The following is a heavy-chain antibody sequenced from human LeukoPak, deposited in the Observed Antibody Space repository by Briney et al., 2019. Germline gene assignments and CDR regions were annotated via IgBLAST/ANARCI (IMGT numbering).Heavy chain of an antibody. CDR3: ARGSKYQLHWFDP. CDR1: GYSFTNYW. V-gene: IGHV5-51*01. J-gene: IGHJ5*02. Sequence: GESLKISCKGSGYSFTNYWIGWVRQMPGKGLEWMGIIYPDDSDTRYSPSFQGQVTISADKSISTAYLQWSSLKASDTAMYYCARGSKYQLHWFDPWGQGTLVTVSS. D-gene: IGHD2-2*01. CDR2: IYPDDSDT.